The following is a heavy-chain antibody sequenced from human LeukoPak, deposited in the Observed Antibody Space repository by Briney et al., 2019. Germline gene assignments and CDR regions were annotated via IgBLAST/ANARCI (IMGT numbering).Heavy chain of an antibody. CDR3: SVMGFDY. V-gene: IGHV1-2*02. J-gene: IGHJ4*02. CDR1: GYRFIDSF. D-gene: IGHD2-21*01. CDR2: INPHSGDT. Sequence: GASVKVSCKASGYRFIDSFVQWVRQAPGQGLEWMGWINPHSGDTKYAQKFQGRVSMARDTSISTAYMELSGLRSDDTAVYYCSVMGFDYWGPRTLVIVSS.